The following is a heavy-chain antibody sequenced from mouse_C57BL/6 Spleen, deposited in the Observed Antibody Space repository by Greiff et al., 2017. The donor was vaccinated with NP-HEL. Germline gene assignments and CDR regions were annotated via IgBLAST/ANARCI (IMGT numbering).Heavy chain of an antibody. V-gene: IGHV1-55*01. CDR2: IYPGSGST. J-gene: IGHJ2*01. Sequence: VQLQQSGAELVKPGASVKMSCKASGYTFTSYWITWVKQRPGQGLEWIGDIYPGSGSTNYNEKFKSKATLTVDTSSSTAYMQLSSLTSEDSAVYYCAYYYGSSPYYFDYWGQGTTLTVSS. CDR3: AYYYGSSPYYFDY. D-gene: IGHD1-1*01. CDR1: GYTFTSYW.